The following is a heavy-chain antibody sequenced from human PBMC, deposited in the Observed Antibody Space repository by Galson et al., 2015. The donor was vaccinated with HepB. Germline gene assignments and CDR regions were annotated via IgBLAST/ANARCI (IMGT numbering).Heavy chain of an antibody. CDR3: AKRGSGDSFYYFEY. J-gene: IGHJ4*02. Sequence: SLRLSCAASGFTSSSHGMSWVRQAPGKGLEWVSTITGSGESTYYPDSVKGRFTISRDNSKNTLFLQMNSLRAEDTAVYYCAKRGSGDSFYYFEYWGQGTLVTVSS. V-gene: IGHV3-23*01. CDR2: ITGSGEST. D-gene: IGHD2-21*01. CDR1: GFTSSSHG.